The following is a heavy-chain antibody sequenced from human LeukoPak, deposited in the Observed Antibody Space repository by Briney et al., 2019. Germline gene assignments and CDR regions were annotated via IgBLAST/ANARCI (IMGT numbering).Heavy chain of an antibody. D-gene: IGHD4-23*01. V-gene: IGHV3-33*01. Sequence: GGSLRLSCAAYGFTFNTYGMNWVRQAPGKGLEWVAVIWYDGSIKYYPDSVKGRFTASRDNSKDTLYLEMNSLRDEDTAVYYCASTYIGNVRLGYWGQGTLVTVSS. CDR3: ASTYIGNVRLGY. CDR1: GFTFNTYG. J-gene: IGHJ4*02. CDR2: IWYDGSIK.